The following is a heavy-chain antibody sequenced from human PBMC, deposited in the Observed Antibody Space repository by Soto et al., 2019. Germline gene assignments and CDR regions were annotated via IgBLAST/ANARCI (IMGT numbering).Heavy chain of an antibody. V-gene: IGHV3-23*01. D-gene: IGHD4-17*01. J-gene: IGHJ4*02. CDR3: AEDSRLSVDYGDYDY. CDR2: ISGSGGST. CDR1: GFTFSSYA. Sequence: PGGSLRLSCAASGFTFSSYAMSWVRQAPGKGLEWVSTISGSGGSTYYADSVKGRFTISRDNSKNTLFLHMDSLRTEDTAVYYCAEDSRLSVDYGDYDYWGQGTLVTVSS.